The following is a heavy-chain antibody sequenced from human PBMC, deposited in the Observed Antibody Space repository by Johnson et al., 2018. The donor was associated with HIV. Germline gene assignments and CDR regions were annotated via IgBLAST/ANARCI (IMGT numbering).Heavy chain of an antibody. CDR2: ISYDGSDK. V-gene: IGHV3-30*04. CDR3: ARGSRYTYDNDDVYLLQAFDV. J-gene: IGHJ3*01. Sequence: VQLVESGGGVVQPGGSLRLSCAASGFTFSSFGMHCVRQAPAKGLEWVAFISYDGSDKDNADSVRGRFTISRDNSKNTLYLQMNSLRIEDTAVYYCARGSRYTYDNDDVYLLQAFDVWGQGTVVTVSS. CDR1: GFTFSSFG. D-gene: IGHD3-16*01.